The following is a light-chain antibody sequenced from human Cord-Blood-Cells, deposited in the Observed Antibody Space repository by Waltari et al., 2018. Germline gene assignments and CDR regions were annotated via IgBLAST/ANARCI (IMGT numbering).Light chain of an antibody. CDR2: EGS. Sequence: QSALTQPASVSGSPGQSVTISCTGTSSDVGSYNLVSWYQQHPGKAPKLMIYEGSKRRSGVSNRLSGSKTGNTALLSTSGVQAVDEADYYCCSYAGSSSYVFGAGTKVTVL. J-gene: IGLJ1*01. V-gene: IGLV2-23*01. CDR1: SSDVGSYNL. CDR3: CSYAGSSSYV.